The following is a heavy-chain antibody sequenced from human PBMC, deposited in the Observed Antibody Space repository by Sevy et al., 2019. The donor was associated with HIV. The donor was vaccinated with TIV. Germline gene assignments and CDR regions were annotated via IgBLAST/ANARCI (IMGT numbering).Heavy chain of an antibody. CDR1: GFTFSRYW. D-gene: IGHD3-22*01. CDR3: ARLTDDSSGYTFGY. J-gene: IGHJ4*02. V-gene: IGHV3-7*03. CDR2: IKQDGSEK. Sequence: GGSLRLSCAASGFTFSRYWMSWVRQAPGKGLEWVANIKQDGSEKYYVDSVKGRFTISRDNAKNSLYLQMNSLRAEDTAVYYCARLTDDSSGYTFGYWGQGTLVTVSS.